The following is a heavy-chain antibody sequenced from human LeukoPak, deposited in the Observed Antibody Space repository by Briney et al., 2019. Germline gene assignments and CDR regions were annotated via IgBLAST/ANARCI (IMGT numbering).Heavy chain of an antibody. D-gene: IGHD2-15*01. V-gene: IGHV5-51*01. J-gene: IGHJ6*02. CDR2: IYPGEADT. Sequence: GASLNISCTASGSSITSYLLGGVRHPPGKGLGLRRIIYPGEADTRSSPSFQGHVTISDDKFISTAYLQWSRLKASDTAMYYCASSRKAAEDYYYYGMDDWGQGTTVTVSS. CDR3: ASSRKAAEDYYYYGMDD. CDR1: GSSITSYL.